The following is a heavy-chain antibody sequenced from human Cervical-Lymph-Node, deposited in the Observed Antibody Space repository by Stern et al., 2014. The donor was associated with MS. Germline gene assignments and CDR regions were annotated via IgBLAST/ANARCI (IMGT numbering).Heavy chain of an antibody. D-gene: IGHD1-1*01. Sequence: QVQLVQSGAEVKKPGASVKGSCKASGYTFTSYYMHWVRQAPGQGLEWMGIINPSGGSTSYAQKFQGRVTMTRDTSTSTVYMELSSLRSEDTAVYYCASGLQRTFFDIWGQGTMVTVSS. J-gene: IGHJ3*02. CDR1: GYTFTSYY. CDR3: ASGLQRTFFDI. V-gene: IGHV1-46*01. CDR2: INPSGGST.